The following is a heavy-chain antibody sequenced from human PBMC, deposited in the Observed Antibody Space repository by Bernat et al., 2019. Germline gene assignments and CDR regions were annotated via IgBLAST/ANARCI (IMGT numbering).Heavy chain of an antibody. Sequence: QVQLQESGPGLVKPSETLSLTCTVSGGSLSSYYWSWVRHPAGKGLEWIGRIYTSGSTNYNPSLKSQVTMSVDTTKSQFSLTLSYVSATNTAVYYCARGADDFDIWGQGTMVTVSS. V-gene: IGHV4-4*07. J-gene: IGHJ3*02. CDR2: IYTSGST. D-gene: IGHD4/OR15-4a*01. CDR1: GGSLSSYY. CDR3: ARGADDFDI.